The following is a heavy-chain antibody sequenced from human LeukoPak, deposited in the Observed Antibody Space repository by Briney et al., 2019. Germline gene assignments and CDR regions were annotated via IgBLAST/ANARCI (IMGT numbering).Heavy chain of an antibody. D-gene: IGHD4-17*01. CDR3: AKAISRTVTTFDY. CDR2: ISGSGGST. Sequence: GGSLRLSCAAAGFTFSSYAMSWVRQAPGKGLEWVSAISGSGGSTYYADSVKGRFTISGDNSKNTLYLQMNSLRAEDTAVYYCAKAISRTVTTFDYWGQGTLVTVSS. CDR1: GFTFSSYA. V-gene: IGHV3-23*01. J-gene: IGHJ4*02.